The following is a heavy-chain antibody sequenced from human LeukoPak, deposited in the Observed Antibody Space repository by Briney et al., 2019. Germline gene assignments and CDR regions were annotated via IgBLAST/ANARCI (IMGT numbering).Heavy chain of an antibody. D-gene: IGHD3-22*01. CDR2: IYTGGNT. CDR3: ARGDDSGYYDYFDY. V-gene: IGHV3-53*01. CDR1: GFTFSSYA. J-gene: IGHJ4*02. Sequence: GGSLRLSCAASGFTFSSYAMHWVRQAPGMGLEWVSTIYTGGNTYYAASVKGRFTISRDFSKNTVFLHMNSLRAEDTAMYYCARGDDSGYYDYFDYWGQGALVTVSS.